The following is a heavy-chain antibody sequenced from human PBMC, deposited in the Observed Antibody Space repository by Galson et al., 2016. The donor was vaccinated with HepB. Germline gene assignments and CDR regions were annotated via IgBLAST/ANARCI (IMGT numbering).Heavy chain of an antibody. CDR3: ARASIVYRGVFDAFDF. CDR1: GLTVSSNY. J-gene: IGHJ3*01. Sequence: SLRLSCAASGLTVSSNYMNWVRQRQGKGLEWVSVMYSGGGTDYADSVKGRFTISRDNSKNTLYLQMNSLRVEDTAVYYCARASIVYRGVFDAFDFWGQGAMVTVSS. CDR2: MYSGGGT. D-gene: IGHD3-10*01. V-gene: IGHV3-53*01.